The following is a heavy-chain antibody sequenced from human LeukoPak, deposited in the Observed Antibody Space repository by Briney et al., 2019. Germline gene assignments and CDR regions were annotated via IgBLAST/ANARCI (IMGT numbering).Heavy chain of an antibody. J-gene: IGHJ6*03. CDR2: ISWVGGST. V-gene: IGHV3-43D*03. D-gene: IGHD5-18*01. Sequence: GGSLRLSCAASGFTFDDYAMHWVRQAPGKGLEWVSLISWVGGSTYYADSVKGRFTISRDNSKNSLYLQMNSLRAEDTALYYCAKVKSPRYSHYYYMDVWGKGTTVTVSS. CDR1: GFTFDDYA. CDR3: AKVKSPRYSHYYYMDV.